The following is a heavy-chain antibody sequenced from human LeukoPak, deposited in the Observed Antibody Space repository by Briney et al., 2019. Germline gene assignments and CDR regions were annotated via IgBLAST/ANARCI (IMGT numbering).Heavy chain of an antibody. Sequence: GSLKPSRASAGFTFNQYGIDWVRQGPGKGLEWVSAISGSGGSTYYADSVKGRFTVSRDNSKNTLYLQMNSLRAADTAVYYCQARHGYWCHGTLVTVSS. D-gene: IGHD6-6*01. CDR2: ISGSGGST. CDR1: GFTFNQYG. CDR3: QARHGY. V-gene: IGHV3-23*01. J-gene: IGHJ4*01.